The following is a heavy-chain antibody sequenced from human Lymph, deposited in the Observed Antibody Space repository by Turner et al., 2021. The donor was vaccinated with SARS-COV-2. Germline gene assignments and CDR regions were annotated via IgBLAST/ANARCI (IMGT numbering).Heavy chain of an antibody. CDR1: GHTFTSYG. D-gene: IGHD2-2*02. J-gene: IGHJ6*02. CDR2: MSVYNGYT. CDR3: AREGYSTITSCYREQYYYYGMDV. V-gene: IGHV1-18*04. Sequence: QVQLVQSGAELTKPGAAVTVSCTASGHTFTSYGISWVRQAPGQGLEWMGWMSVYNGYTNYVQKLQGRGSMTTDTSTSTDYMEMRSLRSDDAAVYYCAREGYSTITSCYREQYYYYGMDVWGQGTTVTVSS.